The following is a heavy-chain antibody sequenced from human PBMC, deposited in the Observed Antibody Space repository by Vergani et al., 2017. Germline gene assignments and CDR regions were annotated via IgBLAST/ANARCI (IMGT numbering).Heavy chain of an antibody. J-gene: IGHJ6*03. CDR3: ARDAADYYYYYYMDV. Sequence: QVQLQESGPGLVKPSQTLSLTCTVSGGSISSGSYYWSWIRQPAGKGLEWIGRIYTSGSTNYNPSLKSRVTISVDTSKNQFSLKLSSVTAADTAVYYCARDAADYYYYYYMDVWGKGTTVTVSS. CDR1: GGSISSGSYY. CDR2: IYTSGST. D-gene: IGHD2-15*01. V-gene: IGHV4-61*02.